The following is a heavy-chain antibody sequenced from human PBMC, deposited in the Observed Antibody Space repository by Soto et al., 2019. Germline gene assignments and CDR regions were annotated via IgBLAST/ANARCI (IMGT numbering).Heavy chain of an antibody. CDR1: GFSFRSYS. CDR2: VSNGGSYT. Sequence: EVQLVESGGGLVKPGESLRLACAGSGFSFRSYSLNWVRQAPGKGLEWVSAVSNGGSYTYYEDSVNGRFTITRDNAENSAILQMNSLRAEDTAVYYCSRDWDHMDVWGKGTTVTVS. CDR3: SRDWDHMDV. D-gene: IGHD1-26*01. V-gene: IGHV3-21*01. J-gene: IGHJ6*03.